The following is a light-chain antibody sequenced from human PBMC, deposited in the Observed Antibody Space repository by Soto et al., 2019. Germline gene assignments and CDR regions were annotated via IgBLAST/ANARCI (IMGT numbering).Light chain of an antibody. CDR3: AAWDDSLSGGV. J-gene: IGLJ1*01. CDR2: RNN. Sequence: QPVLTQPPSASGTPGQRVTNSCSGSSSNIGSNYVYWYQQLPGTAPKLLIYRNNQRPSGVPDRFSGSNSGTSASLAISGLRSEDEADYYCAAWDDSLSGGVFGTGTKVTVL. V-gene: IGLV1-47*01. CDR1: SSNIGSNY.